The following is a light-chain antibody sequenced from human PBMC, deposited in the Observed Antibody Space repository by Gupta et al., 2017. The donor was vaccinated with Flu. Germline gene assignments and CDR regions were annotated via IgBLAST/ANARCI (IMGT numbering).Light chain of an antibody. V-gene: IGLV1-47*01. Sequence: QSVLTQPPSASGPPGQRLTISCSGISSNIGSTYVYWYQQLPGPAPKLLIYRNNQRPSGVPDRFSGSESSTSASLAISVLRSEDEADYYYAAWDDSRSGSYVFGAGTKVTVL. J-gene: IGLJ1*01. CDR1: SSNIGSTY. CDR2: RNN. CDR3: AAWDDSRSGSYV.